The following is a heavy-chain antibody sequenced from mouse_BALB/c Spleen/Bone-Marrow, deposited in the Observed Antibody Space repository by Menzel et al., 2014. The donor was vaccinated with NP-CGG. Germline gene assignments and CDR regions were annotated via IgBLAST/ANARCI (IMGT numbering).Heavy chain of an antibody. V-gene: IGHV1-15*01. CDR2: IHPGSGGA. CDR3: TREGLQGAGFAY. CDR1: GYTFTDYE. J-gene: IGHJ3*01. D-gene: IGHD2-4*01. Sequence: QVQLQQSGAELVRPGASVKLSCKALGYTFTDYEMHWVKQTPVHGLEWIGTIHPGSGGAAYNQKFKGKATLTADKSSSTAYMELSSLTSEDYAVDYCTREGLQGAGFAYWGQGTLVTVSA.